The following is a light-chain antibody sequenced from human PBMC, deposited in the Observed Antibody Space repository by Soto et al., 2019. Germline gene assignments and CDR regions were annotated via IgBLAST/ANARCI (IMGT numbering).Light chain of an antibody. Sequence: EIVLTQSPATLSLSPGERATLSCRASQSVSSYLAWYQQKPGQAPRLLIYDASNRATGIPARFSGSGSGTDCSITVSALVLEEFGGYYCQLRSNWPGTFGLGTKVEIK. J-gene: IGKJ1*01. CDR3: QLRSNWPGT. V-gene: IGKV3-11*01. CDR1: QSVSSY. CDR2: DAS.